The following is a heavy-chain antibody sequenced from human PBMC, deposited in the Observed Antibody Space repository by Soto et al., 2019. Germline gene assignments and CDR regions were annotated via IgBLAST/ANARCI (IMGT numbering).Heavy chain of an antibody. CDR3: ARVATAMTYDF. D-gene: IGHD5-18*01. CDR2: ISNDGRRK. CDR1: GFSLSTNT. J-gene: IGHJ4*02. Sequence: GWLRLACAGSGFSLSTNTMHWVRQVPGKGLEWVASISNDGRRKYYADFVKGRFTISRDTANNILYLEMNSLRAEDTSLYYCARVATAMTYDFWGQGTQVTVSS. V-gene: IGHV3-30*04.